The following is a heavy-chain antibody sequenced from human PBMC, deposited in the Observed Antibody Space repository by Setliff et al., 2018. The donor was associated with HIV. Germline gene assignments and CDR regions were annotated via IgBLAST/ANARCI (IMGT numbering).Heavy chain of an antibody. J-gene: IGHJ4*02. CDR1: GASITSHN. CDR2: IYTRGNT. D-gene: IGHD6-13*01. V-gene: IGHV4-4*07. Sequence: KPSETLSLTCSVSGASITSHNWSWIRQAAGKGLEWIGRIYTRGNTNYNPSLRSRVTMSVDTSKNQFSLKVTSVTAADTAVYYCARSLTKQLVLGTSREYYFDSWGLGALVTVSS. CDR3: ARSLTKQLVLGTSREYYFDS.